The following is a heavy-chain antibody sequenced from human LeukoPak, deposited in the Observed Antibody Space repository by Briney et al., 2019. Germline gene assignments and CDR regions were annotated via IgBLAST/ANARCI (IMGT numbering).Heavy chain of an antibody. D-gene: IGHD6-13*01. CDR3: ARHSRGRWYVFDY. CDR2: ISGSGGNT. V-gene: IGHV3-23*01. CDR1: GFPFSSYA. J-gene: IGHJ4*02. Sequence: PGGSLRLSCEASGFPFSSYAMTWVRQAPGKGLEWVSGISGSGGNTYYADSVKGRFTISRDNSNNTLYLQMNSLRAEDTAVYYCARHSRGRWYVFDYWGQGTLVTVSS.